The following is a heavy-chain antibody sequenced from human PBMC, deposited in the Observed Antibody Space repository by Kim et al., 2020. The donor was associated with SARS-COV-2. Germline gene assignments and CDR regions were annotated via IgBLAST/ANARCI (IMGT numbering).Heavy chain of an antibody. Sequence: DSVRGLFTISRDNSKRTLYLQMNSLRAEDTAVYYCATSSGSYGGVSWFDPWGQGTLVTVSS. D-gene: IGHD3-10*01. CDR3: ATSSGSYGGVSWFDP. V-gene: IGHV3-23*01. J-gene: IGHJ5*02.